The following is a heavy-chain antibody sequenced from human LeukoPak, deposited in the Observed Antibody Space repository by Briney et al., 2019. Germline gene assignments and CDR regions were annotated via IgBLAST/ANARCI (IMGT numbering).Heavy chain of an antibody. V-gene: IGHV4-34*01. CDR3: ARVPSGGSCYSDY. CDR1: GGSFSGYY. Sequence: SETLSLTCAVYGGSFSGYYWSWIRQPPGKGLEWIGEINHSGSTNYNPSLKSRVTISVDTSKNQFSLKLSSVTAADTAVYYCARVPSGGSCYSDYWGQGTLVTVSS. J-gene: IGHJ4*02. D-gene: IGHD2-15*01. CDR2: INHSGST.